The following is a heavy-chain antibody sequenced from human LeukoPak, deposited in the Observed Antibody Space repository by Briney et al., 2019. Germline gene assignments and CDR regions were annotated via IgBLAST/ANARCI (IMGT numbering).Heavy chain of an antibody. V-gene: IGHV1-18*01. CDR2: MSAYNGNT. Sequence: ASVKVSCKASGYTCTSHGISWVRHAPGQGLGWMGWMSAYNGNTNYAQKLQGRVTMTTDTPKSTAYMELRSLRSDDTAVYYCARPLPELGVAVDLWGQRPRVSVST. D-gene: IGHD6-19*01. CDR1: GYTCTSHG. CDR3: ARPLPELGVAVDL. J-gene: IGHJ5*02.